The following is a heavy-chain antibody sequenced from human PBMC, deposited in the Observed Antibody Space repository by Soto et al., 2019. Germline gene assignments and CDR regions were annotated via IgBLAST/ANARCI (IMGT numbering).Heavy chain of an antibody. CDR3: AKDRSSSPSNWFDP. CDR2: ISYDGSNK. CDR1: GFTFSSYG. D-gene: IGHD6-6*01. J-gene: IGHJ5*02. Sequence: GGSLRLSCAASGFTFSSYGMHWVRQAPGKGLEWVAVISYDGSNKYYADSVKGRFTISRDNSKNTLYLQMNSLRAEDAAVYYCAKDRSSSPSNWFDPWGQGTLVTVSS. V-gene: IGHV3-30*18.